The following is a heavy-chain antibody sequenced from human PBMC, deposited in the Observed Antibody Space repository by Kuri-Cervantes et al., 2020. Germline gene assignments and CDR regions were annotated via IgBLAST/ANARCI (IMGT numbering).Heavy chain of an antibody. CDR3: ARPGGSTHAFDI. Sequence: GESLKISCAASGFTFSSYSMNWVRQAPGKGLEWVSSISSSSSYIYYADSVKGRFTISRDNSKNTLYLQMNSLRAEDTAVYYCARPGGSTHAFDIWGQGTMVTVSS. CDR1: GFTFSSYS. D-gene: IGHD3-16*01. CDR2: ISSSSSYI. J-gene: IGHJ3*02. V-gene: IGHV3-21*01.